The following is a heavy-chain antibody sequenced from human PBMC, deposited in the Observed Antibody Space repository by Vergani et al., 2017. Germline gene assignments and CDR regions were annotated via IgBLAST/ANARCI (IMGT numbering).Heavy chain of an antibody. CDR1: GFTFSSYW. J-gene: IGHJ4*02. Sequence: VQLVESGGGVVQPGRSLRLSCAASGFTFSSYWMSWVRQASGKGLEWVGRIRSKANSYATAYAASVKGRFTISRDDSKNTAYLQMNSLKTEDTAVYYCTRRGYGDADLDYWGQGTLVTVSS. D-gene: IGHD4-17*01. V-gene: IGHV3-73*01. CDR2: IRSKANSYAT. CDR3: TRRGYGDADLDY.